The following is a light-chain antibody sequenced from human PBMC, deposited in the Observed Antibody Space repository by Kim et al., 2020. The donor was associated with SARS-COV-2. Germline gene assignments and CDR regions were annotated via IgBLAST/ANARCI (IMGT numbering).Light chain of an antibody. J-gene: IGLJ3*02. CDR2: KDS. CDR3: YSAADNNPHGV. CDR1: VLAKKY. V-gene: IGLV3-27*01. Sequence: SYELTQPSSVSVSPGQTARITCSGDVLAKKYARWFQQKPGQAPVLVIYKDSERPSGIPERFSGSSSGTTVTLTISGAQVEDEADYYCYSAADNNPHGVFGGGTQLTVL.